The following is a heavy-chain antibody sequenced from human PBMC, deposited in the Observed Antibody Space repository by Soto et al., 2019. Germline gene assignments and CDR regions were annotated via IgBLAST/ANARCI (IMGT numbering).Heavy chain of an antibody. V-gene: IGHV3-74*01. CDR3: TTVLEY. J-gene: IGHJ1*01. CDR1: GFTFTNYW. CDR2: IDGVGTGT. D-gene: IGHD3-3*01. Sequence: EVQLVQSGGGSVQPGGSLRLSCAASGFTFTNYWMHWVRQVPGKGLVWVSRIDGVGTGTSYSDSVRGRFTISRDNAENTLYLQMNSLRAEDTAVYYCTTVLEYWGQGTQVTVSS.